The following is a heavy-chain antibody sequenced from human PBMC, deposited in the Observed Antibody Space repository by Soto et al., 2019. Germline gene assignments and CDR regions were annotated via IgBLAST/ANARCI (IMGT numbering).Heavy chain of an antibody. D-gene: IGHD3-16*01. V-gene: IGHV4-31*03. CDR3: ARDVARGGNFDS. CDR1: GGSISSGGYY. CDR2: IYYSGST. Sequence: QVQLQESGPGLVKPSQTLSLTCTVSGGSISSGGYYWSWIRQHPGKGLEWIGYIYYSGSTYYNPSRLSRVTVSVDTSKNQFTLKLSSVTAADTAVYYVARDVARGGNFDSWGQGTLVTVSS. J-gene: IGHJ4*02.